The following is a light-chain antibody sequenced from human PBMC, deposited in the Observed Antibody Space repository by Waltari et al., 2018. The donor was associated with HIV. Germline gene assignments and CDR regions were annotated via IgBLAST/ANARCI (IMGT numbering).Light chain of an antibody. CDR3: AAWDDSLSGWV. CDR2: RNN. CDR1: SSNLGSNY. J-gene: IGLJ3*02. Sequence: QSVLTQPPSASGTPGQRVTIPCSGSSSNLGSNYVYWYQQLPGTAPKLLIYRNNQRPSWVPARFSGSKSGTSASLAISGLRSEDEADYYCAAWDDSLSGWVFGGGTKLTVL. V-gene: IGLV1-47*01.